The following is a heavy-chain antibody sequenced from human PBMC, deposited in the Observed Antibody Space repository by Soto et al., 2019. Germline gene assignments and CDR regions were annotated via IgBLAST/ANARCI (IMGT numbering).Heavy chain of an antibody. Sequence: EVQLVESGGGLVKPGGSLRLSCAASGFTFSSYSMNWVRQAPGKGLEWVSSISSSSSYIYYADSVKGRFTISRDNAKNALYLQMNSLRADDTAVYYCARDGKRLPYGMDVWGQGTTVTASS. D-gene: IGHD5-12*01. V-gene: IGHV3-21*01. CDR2: ISSSSSYI. J-gene: IGHJ6*02. CDR3: ARDGKRLPYGMDV. CDR1: GFTFSSYS.